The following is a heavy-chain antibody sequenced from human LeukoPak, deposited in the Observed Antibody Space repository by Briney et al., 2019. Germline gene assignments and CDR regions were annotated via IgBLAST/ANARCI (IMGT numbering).Heavy chain of an antibody. CDR2: ISGSGGST. J-gene: IGHJ5*02. CDR3: AKDSYYYDSSGYYKFDP. Sequence: GGSLRLSCAASGFTFSSCAMSWVRQAPGKGLEWVSAISGSGGSTYYADSVKGRFTISRDNSKNTLYLQMNSLRAEDTAVYYCAKDSYYYDSSGYYKFDPWGQGTLVTVSS. CDR1: GFTFSSCA. V-gene: IGHV3-23*01. D-gene: IGHD3-22*01.